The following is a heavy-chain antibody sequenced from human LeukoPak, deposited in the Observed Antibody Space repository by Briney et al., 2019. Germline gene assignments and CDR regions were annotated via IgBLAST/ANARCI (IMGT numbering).Heavy chain of an antibody. CDR2: IYYSGST. J-gene: IGHJ6*02. Sequence: PSETLSLTCTVSGGSISSYYWSWIRQPPGKGLEWIGYIYYSGSTNYNPSLKSRVTISVDTSKNQFSLELSSVTAADTAVYYCARLRGSGWYRESYYYGMDVWGQGTTVTVSS. D-gene: IGHD6-19*01. CDR3: ARLRGSGWYRESYYYGMDV. CDR1: GGSISSYY. V-gene: IGHV4-59*08.